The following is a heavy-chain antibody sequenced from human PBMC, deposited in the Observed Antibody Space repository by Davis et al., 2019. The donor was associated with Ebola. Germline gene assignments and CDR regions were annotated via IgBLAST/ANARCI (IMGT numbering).Heavy chain of an antibody. CDR2: IIPIFGTA. CDR1: GYTFTSYY. Sequence: SVQVSCKASGYTFTSYYMHWVRQAPGQGLEWMGGIIPIFGTANYAQKFQGRVTITADKSTSTAYMELSSLRSEDTAVYYCARDHTYSSSWYYWFDPWGQGTLVTVSS. CDR3: ARDHTYSSSWYYWFDP. V-gene: IGHV1-69*06. J-gene: IGHJ5*02. D-gene: IGHD6-13*01.